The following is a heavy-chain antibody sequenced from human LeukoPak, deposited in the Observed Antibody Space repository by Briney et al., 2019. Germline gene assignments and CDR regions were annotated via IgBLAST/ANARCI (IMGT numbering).Heavy chain of an antibody. CDR1: GGSISSYY. V-gene: IGHV4-59*01. D-gene: IGHD6-13*01. J-gene: IGHJ3*02. CDR2: IYYSGST. CDR3: ARYQAAAGNDALDI. Sequence: KSSETLSLTCTVSGGSISSYYWSWIRQPPGKGLEWIGYIYYSGSTNYNPSLKSRVTISVDTSKNQFSLKLSSVTAADTAVYYCARYQAAAGNDALDIWGQGTMVTVSS.